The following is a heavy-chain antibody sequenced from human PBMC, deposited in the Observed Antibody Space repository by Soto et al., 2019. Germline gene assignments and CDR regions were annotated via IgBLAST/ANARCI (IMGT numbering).Heavy chain of an antibody. CDR2: INHSGST. CDR3: AREAGGISSAGEPYYYYGMDV. J-gene: IGHJ6*02. D-gene: IGHD6-13*01. Sequence: ETLSLTCAVYGGSFSGYYWRWIRQPAGKGLEWIGEINHSGSTNYNPSLKSRVTVLIDTSKNLFFLKVSSVTAADTAVYYCAREAGGISSAGEPYYYYGMDVWGQGTTVTVS. CDR1: GGSFSGYY. V-gene: IGHV4-34*01.